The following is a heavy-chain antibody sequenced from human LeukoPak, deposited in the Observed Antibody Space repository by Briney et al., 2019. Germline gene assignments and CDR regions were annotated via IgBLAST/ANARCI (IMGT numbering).Heavy chain of an antibody. CDR3: ARVGYYDFWSGYRRGDAFDI. J-gene: IGHJ3*02. Sequence: PSETLSLTCTVSGGSISSYYWSWIRQPPGKGLEWIGYIYYSGSTNYNPSLKSRVTISVDTSKNQFSLKLSSVTAADTAVYYCARVGYYDFWSGYRRGDAFDIWGQGTMVTVSS. CDR2: IYYSGST. V-gene: IGHV4-59*01. D-gene: IGHD3-3*01. CDR1: GGSISSYY.